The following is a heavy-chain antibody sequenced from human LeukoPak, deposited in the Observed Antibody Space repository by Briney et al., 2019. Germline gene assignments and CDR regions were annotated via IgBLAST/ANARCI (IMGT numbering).Heavy chain of an antibody. CDR3: ARDRGHIVATPLDY. J-gene: IGHJ4*02. V-gene: IGHV1-18*01. D-gene: IGHD5-12*01. Sequence: ASVKVSCKASGYTFTSYGISWVRQAPGQGLEWMGWISAYNGNTNYAQKPQGRVTMTTDTSTSTAYMELRSLRSDDTAVYYCARDRGHIVATPLDYWGQGTLVTVSS. CDR1: GYTFTSYG. CDR2: ISAYNGNT.